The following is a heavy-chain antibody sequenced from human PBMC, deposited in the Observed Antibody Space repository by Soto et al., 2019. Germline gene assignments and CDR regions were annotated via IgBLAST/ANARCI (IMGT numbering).Heavy chain of an antibody. CDR3: AKGRGGSGSLTPRVDF. D-gene: IGHD3-10*01. Sequence: EVQLLESGGGLVQPGGSLRLSCAASGFTFNNYAMTCVRQAPGKGLEWVSAISGGGDTTSYADSVKGRLTVSRDGSKNTLYLQMSSLRADDTALYYCAKGRGGSGSLTPRVDFWGQGTLVTVSS. J-gene: IGHJ4*02. CDR1: GFTFNNYA. V-gene: IGHV3-23*01. CDR2: ISGGGDTT.